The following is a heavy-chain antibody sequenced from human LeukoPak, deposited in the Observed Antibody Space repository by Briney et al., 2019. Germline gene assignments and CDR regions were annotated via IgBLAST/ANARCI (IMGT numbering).Heavy chain of an antibody. CDR1: GFTFSSYA. D-gene: IGHD6-13*01. V-gene: IGHV3-23*01. J-gene: IGHJ4*02. CDR3: ARAIAAAVFDY. Sequence: GGSLRLSCAASGFTFSSYAMSWVRQAPGKGLEWVSAISGSGGSTYYADSVKGRFTISRDNAKNSLYLQMNSLRAEDTAVYYCARAIAAAVFDYWGQETLVTVSS. CDR2: ISGSGGST.